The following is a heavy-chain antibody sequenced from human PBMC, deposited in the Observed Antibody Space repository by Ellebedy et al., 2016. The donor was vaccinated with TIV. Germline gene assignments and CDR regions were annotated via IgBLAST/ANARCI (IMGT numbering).Heavy chain of an antibody. Sequence: MPSETLSLTCTVSGGSISSYYWSWIRQPPGKGLEWIGSISYSGSTYYNPSLKSRVTLFADTSKNQSSLRLFSVTATDTAVHYCARAMVRGTAWFDPWGQGTLVTVSS. V-gene: IGHV4-59*05. D-gene: IGHD3-10*01. J-gene: IGHJ5*02. CDR1: GGSISSYY. CDR2: ISYSGST. CDR3: ARAMVRGTAWFDP.